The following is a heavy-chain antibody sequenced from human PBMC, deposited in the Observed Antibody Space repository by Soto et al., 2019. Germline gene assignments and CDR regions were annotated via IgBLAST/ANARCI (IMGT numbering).Heavy chain of an antibody. Sequence: QVQLVESGGGVVQPGRSLRLSCAASGFTFSSYGMHWVRQAPGKGLEWVAVIWYDGSNKYYADSVKGRFTISRDNSKNTLYLQMNSLRAEDTAVYYCARDLRFLEWNSPIDIWGQGTMVTVSS. J-gene: IGHJ3*02. D-gene: IGHD3-3*01. V-gene: IGHV3-33*01. CDR1: GFTFSSYG. CDR2: IWYDGSNK. CDR3: ARDLRFLEWNSPIDI.